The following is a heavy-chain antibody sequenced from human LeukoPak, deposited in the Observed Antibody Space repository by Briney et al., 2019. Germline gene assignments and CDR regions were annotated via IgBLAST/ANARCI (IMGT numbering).Heavy chain of an antibody. Sequence: SVTVSCKASGYTFTSYAIGWVRQAPGQGLEWMGGIIPIFGTANYAQKFQGRVTITADESTSTAYMELSSLRSEDTAVYYCARDYYGSGSYFTPFDYWGQGTLVTVSS. CDR1: GYTFTSYA. CDR2: IIPIFGTA. CDR3: ARDYYGSGSYFTPFDY. D-gene: IGHD3-10*01. J-gene: IGHJ4*02. V-gene: IGHV1-69*13.